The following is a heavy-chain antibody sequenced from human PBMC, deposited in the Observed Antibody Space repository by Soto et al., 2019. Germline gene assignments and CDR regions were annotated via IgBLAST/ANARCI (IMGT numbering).Heavy chain of an antibody. J-gene: IGHJ6*02. CDR1: GYTFTGYY. CDR3: ARSPSYTKYYYYGMDV. Sequence: VSVKVSCKASGYTFTGYYMHWVRQAPGQGLEWMGWINPNSGGTNYAQKFQGWVTMTRDTSISTAYMELSRLRSDDTAVYYCARSPSYTKYYYYGMDVWGQGTTVTVSS. CDR2: INPNSGGT. D-gene: IGHD1-26*01. V-gene: IGHV1-2*04.